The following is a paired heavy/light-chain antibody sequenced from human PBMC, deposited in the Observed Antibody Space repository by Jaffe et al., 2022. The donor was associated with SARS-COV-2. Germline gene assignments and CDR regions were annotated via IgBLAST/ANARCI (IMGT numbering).Heavy chain of an antibody. CDR2: IRGSGDDT. CDR1: GFSFSNYG. CDR3: GRAQAEVGENWFDP. V-gene: IGHV3-23*04. Sequence: EVQLVESGGGLVQPGGSLRLSCAASGFSFSNYGMIWVRQAPGKGLEWVSGIRGSGDDTYYADSVKGRFTISRDNSRNTLSLQMNSLRAEDTAVYFCGRAQAEVGENWFDPWGQGTLVTVSS. J-gene: IGHJ5*02. D-gene: IGHD6-19*01.
Light chain of an antibody. J-gene: IGKJ4*01. V-gene: IGKV3-15*01. CDR3: QQYSIWPLT. CDR2: GPS. Sequence: EIVMTQSPATLSVSPGERATLSCRASQGVKNFLAWYQQKPGQAPRLLIYGPSTRATGVPARFSGSGSGTEFTLTISSLQSEDFAVYYCQQYSIWPLTFGGGTKVEIK. CDR1: QGVKNF.